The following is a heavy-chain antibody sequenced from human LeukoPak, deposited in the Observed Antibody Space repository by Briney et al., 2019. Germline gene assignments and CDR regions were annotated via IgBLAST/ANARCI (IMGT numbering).Heavy chain of an antibody. Sequence: ASVKVSCTASGYTFTGYYMHWVRQAPGQGLEWMGWISAYNGNTNYAQKLQGRVTMTTDTSTSTAYMELRSLRSDDTAVYYCARESSSRGYFDWLTPQYYYYYMDVWGKGTTVTVSS. D-gene: IGHD3-9*01. CDR3: ARESSSRGYFDWLTPQYYYYYMDV. CDR1: GYTFTGYY. V-gene: IGHV1-18*04. J-gene: IGHJ6*03. CDR2: ISAYNGNT.